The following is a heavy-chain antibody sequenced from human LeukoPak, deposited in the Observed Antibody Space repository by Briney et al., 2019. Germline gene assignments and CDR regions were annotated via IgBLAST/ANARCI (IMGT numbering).Heavy chain of an antibody. V-gene: IGHV3-48*01. Sequence: GGSLRLPCAVSGLPFSSYRMQWVRQAPGKGLEWISYISYSCRAIYYADSVKGRFTISRDNAKNSLYLQMNNLRAEDTAVYYCAREPQEGFDYWGQGTLVTISS. CDR1: GLPFSSYR. CDR2: ISYSCRAI. J-gene: IGHJ4*02. CDR3: AREPQEGFDY.